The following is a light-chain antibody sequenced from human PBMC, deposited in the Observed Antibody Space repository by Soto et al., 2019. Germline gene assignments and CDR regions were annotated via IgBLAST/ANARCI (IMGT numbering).Light chain of an antibody. CDR3: QHYGTSMWT. CDR2: DTS. Sequence: EMVLTQSPGTLSLSPGERATLSCRASQSVSSSSLSWYQQKPGQAPRLLIYDTSSRATDIPDRFSGSGSGTDFSLTISRLEPEDFTVYYCQHYGTSMWTFGQGTTVEIK. J-gene: IGKJ1*01. CDR1: QSVSSSS. V-gene: IGKV3-20*01.